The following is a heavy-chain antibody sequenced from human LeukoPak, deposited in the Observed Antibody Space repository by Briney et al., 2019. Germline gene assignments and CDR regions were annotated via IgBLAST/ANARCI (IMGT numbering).Heavy chain of an antibody. Sequence: SVKVSCKASGGTFSSYAISWVRQAPGQGLEWMGGIIPIFGTANYAQKFQGRVTITADESTSTAYMELSSLRSEDTAVYYCARSRIAVAGTPLYYYYGMDVWGQGTTVTVSS. J-gene: IGHJ6*02. CDR1: GGTFSSYA. V-gene: IGHV1-69*13. CDR3: ARSRIAVAGTPLYYYYGMDV. D-gene: IGHD6-19*01. CDR2: IIPIFGTA.